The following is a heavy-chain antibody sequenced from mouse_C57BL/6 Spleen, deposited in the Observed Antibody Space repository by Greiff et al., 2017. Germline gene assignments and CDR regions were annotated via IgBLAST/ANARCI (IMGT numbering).Heavy chain of an antibody. CDR3: ASPHYYGSSHRYFDY. CDR2: IDPSDSYT. D-gene: IGHD1-1*01. CDR1: GYTFTSYW. Sequence: QVQLQQPGAELVMPGASVKLSCKASGYTFTSYWMHWVKQRPGQGLEWIGEIDPSDSYTNYNQKFKGKSTLTVDKSSSTAYMQLSSLTSEDSAVYYCASPHYYGSSHRYFDYWGQGTTLTVSS. V-gene: IGHV1-69*01. J-gene: IGHJ2*01.